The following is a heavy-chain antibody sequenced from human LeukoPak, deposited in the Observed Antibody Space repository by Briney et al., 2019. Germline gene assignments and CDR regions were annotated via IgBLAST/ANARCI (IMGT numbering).Heavy chain of an antibody. CDR1: GYTFTNYA. V-gene: IGHV1-46*01. J-gene: IGHJ4*02. D-gene: IGHD3-9*01. Sequence: GASVKVSCKASGYTFTNYAMNWVRQAPGQGLEWMGLINPSGSSTLYAQKLQGRVTMTTDTSTSTAYMELRSLRSDDTAVYYCARDHNDILTGLETVAFTGYWGQGTLVTVSS. CDR3: ARDHNDILTGLETVAFTGY. CDR2: INPSGSST.